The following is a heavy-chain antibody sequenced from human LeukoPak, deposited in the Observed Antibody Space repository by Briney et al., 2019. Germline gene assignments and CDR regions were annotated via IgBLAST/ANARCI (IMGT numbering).Heavy chain of an antibody. Sequence: PGGSLRLSCAASGFTFSSYGMHWVRQAPGKGLEWVAVIWYDGSNKYYADSVKGRFTISRDNSKNTLYLQMNSLRAEGTAVYYCARDHYYDSSGYYYKEYYGMDVWGQGTTVTVSS. CDR1: GFTFSSYG. CDR3: ARDHYYDSSGYYYKEYYGMDV. CDR2: IWYDGSNK. D-gene: IGHD3-22*01. J-gene: IGHJ6*02. V-gene: IGHV3-33*01.